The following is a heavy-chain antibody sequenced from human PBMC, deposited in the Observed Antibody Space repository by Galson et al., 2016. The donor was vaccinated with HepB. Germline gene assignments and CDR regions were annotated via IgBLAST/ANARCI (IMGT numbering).Heavy chain of an antibody. CDR2: IYYTGNT. V-gene: IGHV4-31*03. CDR1: GGSVSSKGYF. CDR3: ARDRYLDSSGHNYLDP. Sequence: LSLTCSVSGGSVSSKGYFWTWIRQHPGKGLEWIGYIYYTGNTYYNPSLKSRLDMSVDTSKNQASLRLSSVTVADTAVYYCARDRYLDSSGHNYLDPWGQGTLVTVSS. J-gene: IGHJ5*02. D-gene: IGHD3-22*01.